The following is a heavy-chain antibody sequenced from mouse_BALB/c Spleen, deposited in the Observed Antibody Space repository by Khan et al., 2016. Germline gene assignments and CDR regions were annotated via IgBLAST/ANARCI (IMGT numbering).Heavy chain of an antibody. CDR3: ASYYDYDGGFAY. V-gene: IGHV2-6-7*01. Sequence: VQLQESGPGLVAPSQSLSITCTVSGFSLTGFSVNWVRQPPGKALEWLGMIWGDGSTDYNSGLKSRLSFSKDDSKSQVFLKMNSLQTDDTARYFCASYYDYDGGFAYWGQGTLVTVSA. J-gene: IGHJ3*01. CDR1: GFSLTGFS. D-gene: IGHD2-4*01. CDR2: IWGDGST.